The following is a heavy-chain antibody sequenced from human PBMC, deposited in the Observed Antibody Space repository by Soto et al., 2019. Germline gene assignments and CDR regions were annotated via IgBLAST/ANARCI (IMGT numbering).Heavy chain of an antibody. J-gene: IGHJ6*02. V-gene: IGHV1-18*01. CDR3: AKNGQPPYYYYGMDV. Sequence: QGQLVQSGPEAKKPRASVKVSCKASGYTFSRYGISWVRQAPGQGLAWMGWISGYNGATKYAQKVQGRVTMTIETSTYTAYMEWRSLTSDDTAIYYCAKNGQPPYYYYGMDVWGQGTTVTVSS. CDR1: GYTFSRYG. D-gene: IGHD2-8*01. CDR2: ISGYNGAT.